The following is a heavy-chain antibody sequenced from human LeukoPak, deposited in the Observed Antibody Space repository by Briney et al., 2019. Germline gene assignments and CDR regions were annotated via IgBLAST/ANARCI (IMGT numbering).Heavy chain of an antibody. J-gene: IGHJ3*02. D-gene: IGHD2-2*01. V-gene: IGHV3-9*01. CDR1: GFTFDDYA. CDR3: ARDCSSTSCYWLYAFDI. Sequence: PGRSLRLSCAASGFTFDDYAMHWVRQAPGKGLEWVSGISWNSGSIGYADSVQGRFTMSRDNAKNSLYQQMNSLRAEDTAVYYCARDCSSTSCYWLYAFDIWGQGTMVTVSS. CDR2: ISWNSGSI.